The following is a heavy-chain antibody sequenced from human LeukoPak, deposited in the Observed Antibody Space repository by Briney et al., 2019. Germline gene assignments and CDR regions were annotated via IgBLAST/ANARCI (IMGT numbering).Heavy chain of an antibody. CDR1: GGSFSGYY. J-gene: IGHJ5*02. V-gene: IGHV4-34*01. CDR3: ARKSTRYFDSLNWFDP. CDR2: INHSGST. D-gene: IGHD3-9*01. Sequence: SETLSLTCAVYGGSFSGYYWSWIRQPPGKGLEWIGEINHSGSTNYNPSLKSRVTISVGTSKNQFSLKLSSVTAADTAVYYCARKSTRYFDSLNWFDPWGQGTLVTVSS.